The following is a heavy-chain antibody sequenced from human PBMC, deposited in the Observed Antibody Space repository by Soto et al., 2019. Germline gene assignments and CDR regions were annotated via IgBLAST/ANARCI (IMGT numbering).Heavy chain of an antibody. D-gene: IGHD6-13*01. CDR2: IKDGGEST. J-gene: IGHJ4*02. Sequence: DVQLLESGGGLVQPGGSLTLSCAASGFTSSNYAMHWVRQAPGKGLEWVSTIKDGGESTFYLDSVRGRFTISRDNSKDTLYLQMTSLRVEDTALYHCVKGGASYTSCWYANWGQGILVTISS. CDR1: GFTSSNYA. CDR3: VKGGASYTSCWYAN. V-gene: IGHV3-23*01.